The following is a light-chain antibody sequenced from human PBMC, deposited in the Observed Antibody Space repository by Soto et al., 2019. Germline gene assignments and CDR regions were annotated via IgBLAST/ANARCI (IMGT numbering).Light chain of an antibody. CDR1: QDISNY. Sequence: DIQMTQSPSSLSASVGDRVTITCQASQDISNYLNWYQQKPGKAPKLLIYDASNLETGVPSRFSGSGSGTDFTFPISSLQPEDIATYYCPQYDNLPITFGQWTRLEIK. V-gene: IGKV1-33*01. J-gene: IGKJ5*01. CDR2: DAS. CDR3: PQYDNLPIT.